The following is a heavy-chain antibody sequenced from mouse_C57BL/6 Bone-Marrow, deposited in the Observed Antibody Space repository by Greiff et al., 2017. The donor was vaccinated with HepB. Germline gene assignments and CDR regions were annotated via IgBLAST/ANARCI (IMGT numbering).Heavy chain of an antibody. CDR3: ARRAY. J-gene: IGHJ3*01. CDR2: IYPGSGNT. V-gene: IGHV1-76*01. Sequence: VQLQQSGAELVRPGASVKLSCKASGYTFTDYYINWVKQRPGQGLEWIARIYPGSGNTYYNGKFKGKATLTADKSSSTAYMQLSSLTSEDSAVYFCARRAYWGQGTLVTVSA. CDR1: GYTFTDYY.